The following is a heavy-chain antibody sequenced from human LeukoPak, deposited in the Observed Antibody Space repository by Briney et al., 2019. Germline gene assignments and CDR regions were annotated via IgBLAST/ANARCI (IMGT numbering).Heavy chain of an antibody. V-gene: IGHV3-7*04. CDR3: ASESAPEI. D-gene: IGHD5-24*01. CDR1: GFLYSSYW. CDR2: IKQDGSEK. J-gene: IGHJ4*02. Sequence: GGSVTLSCAASGFLYSSYWMNWVRQAPGKGLEWVANIKQDGSEKYYVDSVKGRFTISRDNAKNSLYLQMNSLRPEDTAVYYCASESAPEIWGQATLVTVSS.